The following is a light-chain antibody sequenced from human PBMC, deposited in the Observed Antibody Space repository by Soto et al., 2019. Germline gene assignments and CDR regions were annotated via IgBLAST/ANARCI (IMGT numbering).Light chain of an antibody. J-gene: IGKJ1*01. CDR1: QSISSW. Sequence: DIQMTQSPSTPSASVGDRVTITCRASQSISSWLAWYQQKPGKAPKLLIYDASSLESGVPSRFSGSGSGTEFTLTISSLQPDDFATYYCQQYNSYSPCTFGQGTKVDIK. V-gene: IGKV1-5*01. CDR3: QQYNSYSPCT. CDR2: DAS.